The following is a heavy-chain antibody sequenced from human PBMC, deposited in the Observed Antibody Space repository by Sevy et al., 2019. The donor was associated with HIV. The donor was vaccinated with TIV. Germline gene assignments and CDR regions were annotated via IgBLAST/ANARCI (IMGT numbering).Heavy chain of an antibody. Sequence: GGSLRLSCAASGFSISDYYMSWIHQAPGKGLQWISYISSSGDTIYYADSVKGRFTISRDNAKNSLYLQLNSLRAEDTAVYYCARDHEKDGELGDYYYYAMDVWGRGTTVTVSS. CDR1: GFSISDYY. D-gene: IGHD3-16*01. CDR2: ISSSGDTI. J-gene: IGHJ6*02. V-gene: IGHV3-11*01. CDR3: ARDHEKDGELGDYYYYAMDV.